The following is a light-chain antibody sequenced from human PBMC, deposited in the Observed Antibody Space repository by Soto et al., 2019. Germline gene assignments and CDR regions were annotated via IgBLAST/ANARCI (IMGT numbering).Light chain of an antibody. CDR2: GAS. CDR3: HQYNNWPRT. CDR1: QSVSSN. V-gene: IGKV3-15*01. Sequence: EIVMTQSPATLSVSRGERATLSCRASQSVSSNLAWYQQKLGQAPRLLIYGASTRVTGIPARFSGSGSGTEFTLTISSLQSEVFAVYYCHQYNNWPRTFGQGTKLEIK. J-gene: IGKJ2*01.